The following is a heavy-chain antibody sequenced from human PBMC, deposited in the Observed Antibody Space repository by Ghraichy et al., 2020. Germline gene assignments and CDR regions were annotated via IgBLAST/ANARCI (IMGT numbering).Heavy chain of an antibody. CDR2: IKEDGSEK. CDR3: ARAGTNLWFGELL. V-gene: IGHV3-7*03. D-gene: IGHD3-10*01. Sequence: GGSLRLSCAASGFIFSTYWMSWVRQAPGEGLEWVANIKEDGSEKYYVDSVKGRFTVSRDNGKNSLYLQMNSLTAEDTAVYYCARAGTNLWFGELLWGQGTLVTVSS. CDR1: GFIFSTYW. J-gene: IGHJ4*02.